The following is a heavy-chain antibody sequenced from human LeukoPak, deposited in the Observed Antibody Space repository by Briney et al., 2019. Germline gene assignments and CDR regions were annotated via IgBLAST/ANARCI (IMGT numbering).Heavy chain of an antibody. V-gene: IGHV1-2*04. D-gene: IGHD3-9*01. CDR1: GYTFTGYY. CDR2: INPNSGGT. CDR3: ARLILPILTGLLRKGQPHNNWFDP. Sequence: ASVTVSCKASGYTFTGYYMHCVRQAPGQGLEWMGCINPNSGGTNYAQKFQGWVTMTRDTSINTAYMELSRLRSDDTAVYYCARLILPILTGLLRKGQPHNNWFDPWGQGTLVTVSS. J-gene: IGHJ5*02.